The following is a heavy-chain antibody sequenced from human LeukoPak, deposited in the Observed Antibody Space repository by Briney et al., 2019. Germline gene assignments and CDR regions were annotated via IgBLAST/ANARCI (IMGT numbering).Heavy chain of an antibody. CDR2: ISYDGSNK. Sequence: PGGSLRLSCAASGFTFSSYAMHWVRQAPGKGLEWVAVISYDGSNKYYADSVKGRFTISRDNSKNTLYLQMNSLRAEDTAVYYCARDVDTAMVSLFDYWGQGTLVTVSS. V-gene: IGHV3-30-3*01. J-gene: IGHJ4*02. CDR1: GFTFSSYA. CDR3: ARDVDTAMVSLFDY. D-gene: IGHD5-18*01.